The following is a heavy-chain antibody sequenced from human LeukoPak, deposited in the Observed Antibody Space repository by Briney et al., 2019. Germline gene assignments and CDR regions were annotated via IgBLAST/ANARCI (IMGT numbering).Heavy chain of an antibody. CDR2: INPNRGDT. D-gene: IGHD6-6*01. CDR3: ARDTRLVPDY. CDR1: GYTFTSYD. Sequence: ASVKVSCKASGYTFTSYDIHWVRQATGQGLEWMGRINPNRGDTGYAQKFQGRVTMTRDTSVSTAYMELSSLRSDDTAVYYCARDTRLVPDYWGQGTLVTVSS. V-gene: IGHV1-8*01. J-gene: IGHJ4*02.